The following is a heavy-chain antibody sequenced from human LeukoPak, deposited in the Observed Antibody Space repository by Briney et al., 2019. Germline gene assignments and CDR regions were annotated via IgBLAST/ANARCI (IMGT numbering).Heavy chain of an antibody. CDR2: IFTSGRT. CDR1: GGSISSYC. J-gene: IGHJ5*02. D-gene: IGHD2-21*01. V-gene: IGHV4-4*09. CDR3: ATSHDVKTAPYDL. Sequence: SETLSLTCTVSGGSISSYCWSWVRQSPGRGLEWIGYIFTSGRTDYNPSLKSRVTMSVDTSKNQLSMELRFLTAADTAVYYCATSHDVKTAPYDLWGQGTLVTVSS.